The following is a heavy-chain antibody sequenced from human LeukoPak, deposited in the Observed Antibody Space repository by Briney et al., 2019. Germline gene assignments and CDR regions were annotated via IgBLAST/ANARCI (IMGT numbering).Heavy chain of an antibody. Sequence: PGGSLRLSCAASGFAFSSYGMHWVRQAPGKGLEWVALIWYDGSNKYYADSVKGRFTISRDSSKNTLYLEMSSLRAEDTAVYYCARAYCSGGSCYPFDYWGQGTLVTVSS. CDR1: GFAFSSYG. CDR2: IWYDGSNK. J-gene: IGHJ4*02. CDR3: ARAYCSGGSCYPFDY. D-gene: IGHD2-15*01. V-gene: IGHV3-33*01.